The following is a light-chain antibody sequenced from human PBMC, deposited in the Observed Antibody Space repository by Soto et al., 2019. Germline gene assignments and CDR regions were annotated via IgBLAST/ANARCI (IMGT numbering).Light chain of an antibody. CDR2: DAS. CDR3: QQYDSYSSGQ. Sequence: DIQISQSPSTLAASVGDSGTITCRASQTFNSWLAWCQQKPANAPKVLIFDASSLKTGVPSRLSGSGSGTEFTLTISNLQPDDFATYYCQQYDSYSSGQFGQGTKVDIK. J-gene: IGKJ1*01. CDR1: QTFNSW. V-gene: IGKV1-5*01.